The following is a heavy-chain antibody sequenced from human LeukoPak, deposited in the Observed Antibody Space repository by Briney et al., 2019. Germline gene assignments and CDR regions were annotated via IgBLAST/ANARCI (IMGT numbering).Heavy chain of an antibody. D-gene: IGHD3-10*01. CDR1: GFTFSSYG. V-gene: IGHV3-30*02. CDR2: IRYDGSNK. J-gene: IGHJ1*01. Sequence: PGGSLRLSCAASGFTFSSYGMHWARQAPGKGLEWVAFIRYDGSNKYYADSVKGRFTISRDNSKNTLYLQMNSLRAEDTAVYYCAKDLLDRSGIGNWGQGTLVTVSS. CDR3: AKDLLDRSGIGN.